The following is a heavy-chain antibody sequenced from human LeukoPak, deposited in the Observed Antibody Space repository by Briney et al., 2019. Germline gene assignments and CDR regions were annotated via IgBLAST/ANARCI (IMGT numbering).Heavy chain of an antibody. D-gene: IGHD3-10*01. V-gene: IGHV1-69*13. CDR2: IIPIFGTA. CDR1: GGTFSSYA. J-gene: IGHJ4*02. Sequence: SVKVSCKASGGTFSSYAISWVRQAPGQGLEWMGGIIPIFGTANYAQKFQGRVTITADESTGTAYMELRSLRSDDTAVYYCARVGQGVYWGQGTLVTVSS. CDR3: ARVGQGVY.